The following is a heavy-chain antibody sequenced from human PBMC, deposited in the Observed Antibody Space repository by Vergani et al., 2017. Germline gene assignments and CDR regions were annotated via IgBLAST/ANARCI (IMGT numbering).Heavy chain of an antibody. CDR1: GFSLATGGEG. CDR3: VHRLGYFDWDGAFDV. V-gene: IGHV2-5*01. J-gene: IGHJ3*01. CDR2: VYWNDDE. D-gene: IGHD3-9*01. Sequence: QITLKESGPTRVRPTETLTLTCSFSGFSLATGGEGVGWIRKPPGRALEWLAFVYWNDDERYSPSLKSRVTITKDTSKNEVILTMATMDPVDTATYYCVHRLGYFDWDGAFDVWGPGTMVTVSS.